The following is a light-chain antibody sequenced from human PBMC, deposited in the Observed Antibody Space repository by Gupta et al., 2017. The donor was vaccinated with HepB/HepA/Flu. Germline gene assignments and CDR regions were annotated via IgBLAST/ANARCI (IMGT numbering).Light chain of an antibody. CDR3: QQCHYTPYT. J-gene: IGKJ2*01. Sequence: DIQMTQSPSSLSASVGDRVTITCRASQSVSNYLNWYQQKPGKAPKLLIYTTSNLRIGVPSRFSGSVSGTDFTLTINSLQPEDFATYYCQQCHYTPYTFGQGTKLEI. CDR1: QSVSNY. CDR2: TTS. V-gene: IGKV1-39*01.